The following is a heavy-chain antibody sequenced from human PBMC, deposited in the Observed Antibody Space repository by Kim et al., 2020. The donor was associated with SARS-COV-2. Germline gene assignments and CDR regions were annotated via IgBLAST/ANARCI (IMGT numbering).Heavy chain of an antibody. CDR1: GGSITSSY. V-gene: IGHV4-4*08. CDR3: ARHVSLNWFDP. CDR2: IYHSGSV. J-gene: IGHJ5*02. Sequence: SETLSLTCTVSGGSITSSYWSWIRQPPGKGLEWIAYIYHSGSVSYNPSLRSRVTVSLDTSKSQFSLKLTSVSAADTAIYYSARHVSLNWFDPWGQGTLVT.